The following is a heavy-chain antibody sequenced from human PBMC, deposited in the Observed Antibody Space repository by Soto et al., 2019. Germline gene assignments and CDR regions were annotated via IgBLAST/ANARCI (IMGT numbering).Heavy chain of an antibody. D-gene: IGHD2-15*01. CDR2: ISGSGGSP. CDR3: AKIHFYCSGGSCYPNWFDP. CDR1: GFTFSSYA. J-gene: IGHJ5*02. V-gene: IGHV3-23*01. Sequence: GGSLRLSCAASGFTFSSYAMSWVRQAPGKGLEWVSAISGSGGSPYYADSVKGRFTISRDNSKNTLYLQMNSLRAEDTAVYYCAKIHFYCSGGSCYPNWFDPWGQGTLVTVSS.